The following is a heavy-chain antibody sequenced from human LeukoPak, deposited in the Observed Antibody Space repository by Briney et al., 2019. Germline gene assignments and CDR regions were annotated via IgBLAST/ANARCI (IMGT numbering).Heavy chain of an antibody. CDR1: GFTFSSYS. CDR3: ARGLKSDSSSWYPDY. Sequence: GGSLRLSCAASGFTFSSYSMNWVRQAPGKGLEWVSSISSSSYIYYADSVKGRFTISRDNAKNSLYLQMNSLRAEDTAVYYCARGLKSDSSSWYPDYWGQGTLVTVSS. V-gene: IGHV3-21*01. CDR2: ISSSSYI. D-gene: IGHD6-13*01. J-gene: IGHJ4*02.